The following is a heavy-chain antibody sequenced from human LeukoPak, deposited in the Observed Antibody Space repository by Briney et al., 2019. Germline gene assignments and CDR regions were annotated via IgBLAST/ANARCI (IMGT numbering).Heavy chain of an antibody. V-gene: IGHV1-46*01. CDR1: GYMFTGYY. CDR2: INPSGGST. D-gene: IGHD1-20*01. Sequence: GASVKVSCKASGYMFTGYYMHWVRQAPGQGLEWMGVINPSGGSTAYAQQFQGRVTMTRDTSTSTVYMELSSLRSEDTAVYYCARHSLIGTTPFDYWGQGTLVTVSS. CDR3: ARHSLIGTTPFDY. J-gene: IGHJ4*02.